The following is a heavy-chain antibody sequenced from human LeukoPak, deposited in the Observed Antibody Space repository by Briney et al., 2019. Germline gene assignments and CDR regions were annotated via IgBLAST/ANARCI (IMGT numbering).Heavy chain of an antibody. Sequence: WVRQAPGKGLEWIGSIYYSGSTYYNPSLKSRVTISVDTSKNQFSLKLSSVTAADTAVYYCARDIDYWGQGTLVTVSS. CDR2: IYYSGST. J-gene: IGHJ4*02. CDR3: ARDIDY. V-gene: IGHV4-39*07.